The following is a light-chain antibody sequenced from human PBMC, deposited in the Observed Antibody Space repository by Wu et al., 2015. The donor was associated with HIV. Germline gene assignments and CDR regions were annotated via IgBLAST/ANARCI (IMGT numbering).Light chain of an antibody. J-gene: IGKJ2*03. CDR3: QQYNNWPRS. V-gene: IGKV3-15*01. CDR2: GAS. Sequence: EIVMTQSPATLSVSPGERATLSCRASQSVSSNLAWYQQKPGQAPRLLIYGASTGATGIPARFSGSGSGTEFTLTISSLQSEDFAVYYCQQYNNWPRSFGQGTKAGDQT. CDR1: QSVSSN.